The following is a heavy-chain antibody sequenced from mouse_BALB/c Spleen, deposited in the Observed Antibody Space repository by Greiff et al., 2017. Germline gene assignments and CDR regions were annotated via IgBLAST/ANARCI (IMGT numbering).Heavy chain of an antibody. CDR2: IYPSDSYT. V-gene: IGHV1-69*02. CDR3: TRGTGTEYFDV. J-gene: IGHJ1*01. D-gene: IGHD4-1*01. CDR1: GYTFTSYW. Sequence: VQLQQPGAELVRPGASVKLSCKASGYTFTSYWINWVKQRPGQGLEWIGNIYPSDSYTNYNQKFKDKATLTVDKSSSTAYMQLSSPTSEDSAVYYCTRGTGTEYFDVWGAGTTVTVSS.